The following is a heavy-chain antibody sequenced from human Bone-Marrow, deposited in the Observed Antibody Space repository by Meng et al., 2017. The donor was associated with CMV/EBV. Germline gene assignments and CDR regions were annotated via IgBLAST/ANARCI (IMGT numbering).Heavy chain of an antibody. CDR1: GYTFTGYY. D-gene: IGHD1-14*01. V-gene: IGHV1-2*02. Sequence: ASVKVSCKASGYTFTGYYMHWVRQAPGQGLEWMGWINPNSGGTNYAQKFQGRVTMTRDTSISTAYMELSRLRSDDTAVYYCAREISGWNQVLPSYYYYGMDVWGQGPTVTVSS. CDR2: INPNSGGT. CDR3: AREISGWNQVLPSYYYYGMDV. J-gene: IGHJ6*02.